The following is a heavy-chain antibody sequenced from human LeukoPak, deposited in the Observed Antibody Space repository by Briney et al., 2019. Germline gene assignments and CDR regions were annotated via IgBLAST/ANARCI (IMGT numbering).Heavy chain of an antibody. Sequence: GGSLRLSCAASGFTFSSYGMHSVRQAPGKGLEWVAVISYDGSNKYYADSVKGRFTISRDNSKTTLYLQIDSLRTEDTAVYYCARDMDTSGHFSWFDPWGQGARVTVSS. J-gene: IGHJ5*02. V-gene: IGHV3-30*03. CDR1: GFTFSSYG. D-gene: IGHD3-22*01. CDR2: ISYDGSNK. CDR3: ARDMDTSGHFSWFDP.